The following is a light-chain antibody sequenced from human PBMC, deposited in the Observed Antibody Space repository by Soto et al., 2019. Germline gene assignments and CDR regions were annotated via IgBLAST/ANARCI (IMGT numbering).Light chain of an antibody. Sequence: EIVLTQSPGTLSLSPGERATLSCRASQSVSKNFLAWYQHKPGQAPRLLIDDASNRATGIPDRFSGSGSGTAFTLTISSLEHEDSAVYYCQQCATPPLTFGQGTKVEIK. CDR3: QQCATPPLT. CDR1: QSVSKNF. CDR2: DAS. V-gene: IGKV3-20*01. J-gene: IGKJ1*01.